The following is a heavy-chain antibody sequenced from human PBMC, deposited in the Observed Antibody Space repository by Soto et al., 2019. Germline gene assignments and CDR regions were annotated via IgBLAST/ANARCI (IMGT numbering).Heavy chain of an antibody. J-gene: IGHJ4*02. CDR1: GFNFDDYA. D-gene: IGHD3-16*01. CDR2: ITWNSGNL. CDR3: ANDHLGGAMAVPFFDS. Sequence: PGGSLRLSCAASGFNFDDYAMHWVRQTPGKGLEWVSGITWNSGNLDYADSVKGRFTISRDNTKNSLYLQMNDLRPEDTASYYCANDHLGGAMAVPFFDSRCRGIVVTV. V-gene: IGHV3-9*01.